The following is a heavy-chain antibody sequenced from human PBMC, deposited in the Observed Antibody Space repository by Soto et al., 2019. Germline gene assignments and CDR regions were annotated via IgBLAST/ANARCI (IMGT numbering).Heavy chain of an antibody. Sequence: GGSLRLSCAAPGFTFSSYWMSWVRQAPGKGLEWVANIKQDGSEKYYVDSVKGRFTISRDNAKNSLYLQMNSLRAEDTAVYYCARVESITMIVEHPRAFDIWGQGTMVTVSS. CDR3: ARVESITMIVEHPRAFDI. CDR1: GFTFSSYW. CDR2: IKQDGSEK. J-gene: IGHJ3*02. D-gene: IGHD3-22*01. V-gene: IGHV3-7*04.